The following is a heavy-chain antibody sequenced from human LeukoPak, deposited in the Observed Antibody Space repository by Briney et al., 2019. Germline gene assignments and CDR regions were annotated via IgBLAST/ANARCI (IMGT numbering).Heavy chain of an antibody. CDR3: AKDPYSSGWYYFDY. Sequence: GGSLRLSCAASGFTFSSYAMSWVRQAPGKGLEWVSTVSGSGGTTYYADSVKGRFTISRDNSKNTLYLQMNSLRAEDTAVYYCAKDPYSSGWYYFDYWGQGTLVTVSS. CDR1: GFTFSSYA. D-gene: IGHD6-19*01. J-gene: IGHJ4*02. CDR2: VSGSGGTT. V-gene: IGHV3-23*01.